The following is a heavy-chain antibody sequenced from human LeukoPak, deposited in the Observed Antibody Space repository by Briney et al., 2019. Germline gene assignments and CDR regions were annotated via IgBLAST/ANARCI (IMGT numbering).Heavy chain of an antibody. CDR3: ARSYGRGAFDI. Sequence: PSETLSLTCTVSAGSISSYYWSWIRQPPGKGLEWIGYIYYSGSTNYNPSLKSRVTISVDTSKNQFSLKLSSVTAADTAVYYCARSYGRGAFDIWGQGTMVTVSS. CDR2: IYYSGST. CDR1: AGSISSYY. V-gene: IGHV4-59*08. D-gene: IGHD5-18*01. J-gene: IGHJ3*02.